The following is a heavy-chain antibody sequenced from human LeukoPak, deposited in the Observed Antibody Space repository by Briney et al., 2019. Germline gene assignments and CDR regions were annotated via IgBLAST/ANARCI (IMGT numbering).Heavy chain of an antibody. CDR2: IYNSGST. CDR3: ARAAYGFHDAFDI. D-gene: IGHD2/OR15-2a*01. V-gene: IGHV4-59*01. CDR1: GGSISSYY. Sequence: PSKTLTLTCTVSGGSISSYYWTWIRQPPGKGLEWIRHIYNSGSTNYSPSLKSRVTISVDTSKNLFSLKLRSVTAADTAVYYCARAAYGFHDAFDIWGQGTMVTVSS. J-gene: IGHJ3*02.